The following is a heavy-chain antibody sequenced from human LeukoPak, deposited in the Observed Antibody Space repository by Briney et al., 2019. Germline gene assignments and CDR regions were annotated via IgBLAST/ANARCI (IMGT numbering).Heavy chain of an antibody. CDR2: ISSGGDTF. Sequence: PGGSLRLSCAASEFMFSDYYMVWIRQAPGKGLEWIAYISSGGDTFFYADSVKGRFTISRDNSGDSLHLQMNSLRAEDTAVYYCARGDGVYDYVWGRSYWGQGTLVTVSS. V-gene: IGHV3-11*01. J-gene: IGHJ4*02. CDR1: EFMFSDYY. CDR3: ARGDGVYDYVWGRSY. D-gene: IGHD3-16*01.